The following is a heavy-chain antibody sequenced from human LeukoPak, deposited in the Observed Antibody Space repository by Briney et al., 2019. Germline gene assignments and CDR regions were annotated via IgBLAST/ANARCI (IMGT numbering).Heavy chain of an antibody. J-gene: IGHJ4*02. Sequence: GESLKISCKGSGYSFTSYWIGWVRQMPGKGLEWMGILYPGDSDTRYSPSFQGQVTTSADKSISTAYLQWSSLKASDTAMHYCARQEYSTSSVDYWGQGTLVTVSS. CDR3: ARQEYSTSSVDY. CDR2: LYPGDSDT. D-gene: IGHD6-6*01. V-gene: IGHV5-51*01. CDR1: GYSFTSYW.